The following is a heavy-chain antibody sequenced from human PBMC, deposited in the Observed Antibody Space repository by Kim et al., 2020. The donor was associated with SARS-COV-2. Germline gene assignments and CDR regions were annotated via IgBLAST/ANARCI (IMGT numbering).Heavy chain of an antibody. CDR1: GFTFSSYG. V-gene: IGHV3-33*01. D-gene: IGHD6-13*01. CDR2: IWYDGSNK. CDR3: ARGIAAAGMGYYYYGMDV. J-gene: IGHJ6*02. Sequence: GGSLRLSCAASGFTFSSYGMHWVRQAPGKGLEWVAVIWYDGSNKYYADSVKGRFTISRDNSKNTLYLQMNSLRAEDTAVYYCARGIAAAGMGYYYYGMDVWGQGTTVTVSS.